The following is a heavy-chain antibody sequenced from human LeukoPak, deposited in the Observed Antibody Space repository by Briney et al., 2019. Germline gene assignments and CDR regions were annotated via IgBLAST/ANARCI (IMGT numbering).Heavy chain of an antibody. CDR1: GFTFSSYA. Sequence: GGSLRLSCAASGFTFSSYAMSWVRQAPGKGLELVSAIGGSGGSTYYADSVKGRFTISRDNSKNTLYLQMNSLRAEDTAVYSCAKYPTPGIAVAGTDYFDYWGQRTLVTVSS. D-gene: IGHD6-19*01. J-gene: IGHJ4*02. CDR3: AKYPTPGIAVAGTDYFDY. V-gene: IGHV3-23*01. CDR2: IGGSGGST.